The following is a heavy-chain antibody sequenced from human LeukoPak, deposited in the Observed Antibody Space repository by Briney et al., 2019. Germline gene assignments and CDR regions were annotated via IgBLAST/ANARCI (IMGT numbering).Heavy chain of an antibody. V-gene: IGHV4-4*07. CDR3: ARASRSYDSSGYYYYDAFDI. CDR1: GGSISSYY. D-gene: IGHD3-22*01. Sequence: SETLSLTCTVSGGSISSYYWSWIRQPAGKGLEWIGRIYTSGSTNYNPSLKIRVTMSVDTSKNQFSLKLSSVTAADTAVYYCARASRSYDSSGYYYYDAFDIWGQGTMVTVSS. J-gene: IGHJ3*02. CDR2: IYTSGST.